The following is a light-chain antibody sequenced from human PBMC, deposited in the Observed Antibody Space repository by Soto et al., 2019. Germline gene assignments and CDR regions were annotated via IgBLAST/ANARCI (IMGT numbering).Light chain of an antibody. Sequence: QSVLTQPPSASGTPGQRVTISCSRSSSNIGSNYVYWYQQLPGTAPKLLIYRNNQRPSGVPDRFSGSKSGTSASLAISGLRSEDEADYYCAAWDDSLSGWVFGGGTKVTV. CDR2: RNN. CDR1: SSNIGSNY. V-gene: IGLV1-47*01. J-gene: IGLJ3*02. CDR3: AAWDDSLSGWV.